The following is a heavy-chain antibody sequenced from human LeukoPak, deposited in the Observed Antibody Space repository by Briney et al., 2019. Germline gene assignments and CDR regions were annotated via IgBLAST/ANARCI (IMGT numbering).Heavy chain of an antibody. CDR1: GDSVSSNSAA. J-gene: IGHJ5*02. CDR2: TYYRSKWYN. V-gene: IGHV6-1*01. Sequence: SQTLSLTCAISGDSVSSNSAAWNWIRQSPSRGLEWLGRTYYRSKWYNDYAVSVKSRITINPDTSKNQFPLQLNSVTPEDTAVYYCARRTMVRDRSSFDPWGQGTLVTVSS. D-gene: IGHD3-10*01. CDR3: ARRTMVRDRSSFDP.